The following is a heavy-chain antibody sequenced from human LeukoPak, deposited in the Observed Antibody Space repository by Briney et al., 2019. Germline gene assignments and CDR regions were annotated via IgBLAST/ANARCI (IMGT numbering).Heavy chain of an antibody. Sequence: SETLSLTCTVSGGSISSGGYYWSWIRQHPGKGLEWIGYIYYSGSTYYNPSLKSRVTISVDTSKNQFSLKLSSVTAADTAVYYCARLRATRGPYYYGMDVWGQGTTVTVSS. V-gene: IGHV4-31*03. CDR2: IYYSGST. D-gene: IGHD2-15*01. J-gene: IGHJ6*02. CDR3: ARLRATRGPYYYGMDV. CDR1: GGSISSGGYY.